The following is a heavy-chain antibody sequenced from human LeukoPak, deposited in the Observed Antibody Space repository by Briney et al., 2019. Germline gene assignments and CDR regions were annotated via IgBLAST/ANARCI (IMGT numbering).Heavy chain of an antibody. V-gene: IGHV4-30-4*01. D-gene: IGHD3-22*01. CDR3: ARVFAPLIVVVREDAFDI. CDR2: IYYSGST. J-gene: IGHJ3*02. Sequence: SQTLSLTCTVSGGSISSGDYYWSWIRQPPGKGLEWIGYIYYSGSTYYNPSLKSRVTISVDTSKNQFSLKLSSVTAADTAAYYCARVFAPLIVVVREDAFDIWGQGTMVTVSS. CDR1: GGSISSGDYY.